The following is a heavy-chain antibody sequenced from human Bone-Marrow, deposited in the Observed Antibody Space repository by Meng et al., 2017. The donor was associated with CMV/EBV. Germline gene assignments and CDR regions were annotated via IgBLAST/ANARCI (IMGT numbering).Heavy chain of an antibody. CDR1: GFTFSSYG. D-gene: IGHD3-16*01. V-gene: IGHV3-33*06. Sequence: GESLKISCAASGFTFSSYGMHWVRQAPGKGLEWVAVIWYDGSNKYYADSVKGRFTISRDNSKNTLYLQMNSLRAEDTAVYYCAKGLEWFDPWGQGPLVTVSS. CDR3: AKGLEWFDP. J-gene: IGHJ5*02. CDR2: IWYDGSNK.